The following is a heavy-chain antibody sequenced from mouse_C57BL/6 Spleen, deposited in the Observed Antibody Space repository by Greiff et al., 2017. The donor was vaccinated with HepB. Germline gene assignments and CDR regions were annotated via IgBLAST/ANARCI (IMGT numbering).Heavy chain of an antibody. V-gene: IGHV6-3*01. CDR2: IRLKSDNYAT. CDR1: GFTFSNYW. J-gene: IGHJ1*03. Sequence: EVKLEESGGGLVQPGGSMKLSCVASGFTFSNYWMNWVRQSPEKGLEWAAQIRLKSDNYATHYAESVKGRFTISRDDSKSSVYLQMNNLRAEDTGIYYCTVLTGYWYFDVWGTGTTVTVSS. CDR3: TVLTGYWYFDV. D-gene: IGHD4-1*01.